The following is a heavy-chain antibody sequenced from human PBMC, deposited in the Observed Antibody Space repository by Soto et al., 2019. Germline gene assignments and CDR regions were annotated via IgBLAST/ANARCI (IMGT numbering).Heavy chain of an antibody. CDR3: VRGIYYDSSGYHDFDP. Sequence: SETLSLTCTVSGGSVSSGSYYWSWIRQPPGKGLEWIGYIYYSGSTNYNPSLKSRVTISVDTSKNQFSLKLSSVTAADTAVYYCVRGIYYDSSGYHDFDPWGQGTLVTVSS. D-gene: IGHD3-22*01. J-gene: IGHJ5*02. V-gene: IGHV4-61*01. CDR2: IYYSGST. CDR1: GGSVSSGSYY.